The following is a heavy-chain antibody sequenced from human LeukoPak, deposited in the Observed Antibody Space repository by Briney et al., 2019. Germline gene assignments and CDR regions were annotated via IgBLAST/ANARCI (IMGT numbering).Heavy chain of an antibody. CDR1: GFTFSSYG. J-gene: IGHJ4*02. V-gene: IGHV3-30*18. D-gene: IGHD3-22*01. CDR3: AKDKTPRNYYYDSSGLSLGY. Sequence: PGGSLRLSCAASGFTFSSYGMHWVRQAPGKGLEWVAVISYDGSNKYYADSVKGPFTISRDKSKNSLYLQMSSLRAEDTAVYYCAKDKTPRNYYYDSSGLSLGYWGQGTLVTVSS. CDR2: ISYDGSNK.